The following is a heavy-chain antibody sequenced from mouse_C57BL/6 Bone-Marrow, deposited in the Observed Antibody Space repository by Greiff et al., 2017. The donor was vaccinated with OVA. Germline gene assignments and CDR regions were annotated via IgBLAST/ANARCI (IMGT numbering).Heavy chain of an antibody. CDR1: GYTFTDYY. V-gene: IGHV1-26*01. Sequence: EVQLQQSGPELVKPGASVKISCKASGYTFTDYYMNWVKQSHGKSLEWIGDINPNNGGTSYNQKFKGKATLTVDKSSSTAYMELRSLTSEDSAVYYCARRRRIYFMVYWGQGTSVTVSS. D-gene: IGHD2-1*01. J-gene: IGHJ4*01. CDR2: INPNNGGT. CDR3: ARRRRIYFMVY.